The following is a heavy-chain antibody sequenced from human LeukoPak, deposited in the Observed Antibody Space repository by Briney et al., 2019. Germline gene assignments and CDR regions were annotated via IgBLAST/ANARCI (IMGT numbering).Heavy chain of an antibody. D-gene: IGHD3-22*01. CDR2: IYHSGIT. J-gene: IGHJ4*02. CDR1: GGSISSGNW. CDR3: ARGYYDNSGYSLLDY. V-gene: IGHV4-4*02. Sequence: PSETLSLTCVVSGGSISSGNWWSWVRQPPEKGLEWIGEIYHSGITDYNPSLKSRVTISVDKSKNQFSLKLSSVTAADTAVYYCARGYYDNSGYSLLDYWGQGTLVTVSS.